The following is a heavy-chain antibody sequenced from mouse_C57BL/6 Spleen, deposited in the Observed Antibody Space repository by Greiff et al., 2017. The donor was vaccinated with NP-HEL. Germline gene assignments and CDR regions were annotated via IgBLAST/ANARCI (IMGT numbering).Heavy chain of an antibody. Sequence: EVQLVESGGGLVKPGGSLKLSCAASGFTFSSYAMSWVRQTPEKRLEWVATISDGGSYTYYPDNVKGRFTISRDNAKNHLYLQMSHLKSEVTAMYYCARGPDYYGGGFAYWGQGTLVTVSA. CDR2: ISDGGSYT. J-gene: IGHJ3*01. CDR1: GFTFSSYA. D-gene: IGHD1-1*01. V-gene: IGHV5-4*01. CDR3: ARGPDYYGGGFAY.